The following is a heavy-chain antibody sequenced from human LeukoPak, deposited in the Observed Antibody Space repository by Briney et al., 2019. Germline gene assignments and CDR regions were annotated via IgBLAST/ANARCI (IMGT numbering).Heavy chain of an antibody. Sequence: SVKVSCKASGGTFSSYAISCVRQAPGQGLEWMGGIILIFGTANYAQKFQGRVTITADESTSTAYMELSSLRSEDTAVYYCASMGLYSSGWYGGSYWGQGTLVTVSS. D-gene: IGHD6-19*01. CDR3: ASMGLYSSGWYGGSY. CDR1: GGTFSSYA. J-gene: IGHJ4*02. CDR2: IILIFGTA. V-gene: IGHV1-69*01.